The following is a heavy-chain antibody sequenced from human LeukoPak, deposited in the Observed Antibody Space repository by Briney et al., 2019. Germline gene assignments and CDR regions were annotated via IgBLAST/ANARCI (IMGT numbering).Heavy chain of an antibody. Sequence: PSETLSLTCTVSGDSISGYHWSWVRQSPVKGLEFIGYILYSGSTNYNPSLKSRVTISVDTSKNQFPLRLSSVTAADTAVYYCARVGYGDHFDYWGQGTLVTVSS. CDR1: GDSISGYH. D-gene: IGHD4-17*01. CDR3: ARVGYGDHFDY. J-gene: IGHJ4*02. V-gene: IGHV4-59*08. CDR2: ILYSGST.